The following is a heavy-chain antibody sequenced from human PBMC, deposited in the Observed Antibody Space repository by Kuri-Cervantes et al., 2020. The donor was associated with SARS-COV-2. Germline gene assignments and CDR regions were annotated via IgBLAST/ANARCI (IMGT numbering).Heavy chain of an antibody. J-gene: IGHJ3*02. CDR2: IIPIFGTA. CDR1: GGTFSSYA. CDR3: ARDGGLIMTRDLQNDAFDI. Sequence: SVKVSCKASGGTFSSYAISWVRQAPGQGLEWMGGIIPIFGTANYAQKFRGRVTITADESTSTAYMELSSLRSEDTAVYYCARDGGLIMTRDLQNDAFDIWGQGTMVTVSS. V-gene: IGHV1-69*13. D-gene: IGHD3-16*02.